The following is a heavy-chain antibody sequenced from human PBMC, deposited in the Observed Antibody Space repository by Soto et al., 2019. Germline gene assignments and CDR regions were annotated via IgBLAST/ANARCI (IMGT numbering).Heavy chain of an antibody. V-gene: IGHV4-30-4*01. CDR2: IYYSGST. CDR1: GGSISSGDYY. J-gene: IGHJ6*01. CDR3: ARDHRCGESDGMDD. Sequence: QVQLQESGPGLVKPSQTLSLTCTVSGGSISSGDYYWSWIRQPPGKALEWFGYIYYSGSTYYNPSLKRRVSISVVMSKNQFSLKWSSVSAADVSVYYCARDHRCGESDGMDDW. D-gene: IGHD2-21*01.